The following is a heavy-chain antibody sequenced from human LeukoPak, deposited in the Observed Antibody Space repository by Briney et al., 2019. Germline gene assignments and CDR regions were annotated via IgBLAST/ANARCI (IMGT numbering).Heavy chain of an antibody. CDR1: GFTFSDYY. CDR3: ARDALRYDSSGYYFDY. D-gene: IGHD3-22*01. V-gene: IGHV3-20*04. Sequence: GGSLRLSCAASGFTFSDYYMSWIRQAPGKGLEWVSGINWNGGSTGYADSVKGRFTTSRDNSKNTLYLQMNSLRAEDTAVYYCARDALRYDSSGYYFDYWGQGTLVTVSS. CDR2: INWNGGST. J-gene: IGHJ4*02.